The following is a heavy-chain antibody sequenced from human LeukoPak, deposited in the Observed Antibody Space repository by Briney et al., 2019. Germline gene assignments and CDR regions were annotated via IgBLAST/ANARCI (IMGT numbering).Heavy chain of an antibody. CDR3: ATDQTNNYNGDPTSDYYYGMDV. CDR2: FDPEDGET. Sequence: ASVTVSRKVSGYTLTELSMHWVRQAPGKGLEWMGGFDPEDGETIYAQKFQGRVTMTEDTSTDTAYMELSSLRSEDTAVYYCATDQTNNYNGDPTSDYYYGMDVWGQGTTVTVSS. J-gene: IGHJ6*02. D-gene: IGHD3-10*01. CDR1: GYTLTELS. V-gene: IGHV1-24*01.